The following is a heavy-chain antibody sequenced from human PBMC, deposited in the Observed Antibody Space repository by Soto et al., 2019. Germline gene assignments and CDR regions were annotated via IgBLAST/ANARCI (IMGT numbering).Heavy chain of an antibody. CDR3: AKGYLSGSYSFFDY. Sequence: WGSLRLSCAASGFGLSTSGIHFLRRSPGKGLEWVGFIWDDGTKRFCANSVKGRSTISKDNSNNILYLQMSGLRAEDTAVYYCAKGYLSGSYSFFDYWGQGTPVTVSS. CDR1: GFGLSTSG. J-gene: IGHJ4*02. CDR2: IWDDGTKR. D-gene: IGHD1-26*01. V-gene: IGHV3-30*02.